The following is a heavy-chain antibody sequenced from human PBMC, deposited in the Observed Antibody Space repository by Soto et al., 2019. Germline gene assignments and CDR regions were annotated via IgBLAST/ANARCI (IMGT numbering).Heavy chain of an antibody. CDR1: GYSFTSYW. Sequence: EVQLVQSGAEVKKPGESLRISCKGSGYSFTSYWISWVRQMPGKGLEWMGRIDPSDSYTNYSPSFQGHVTISADKSISTAYLQWSSLKASDTAMYYCARQGYCSGGSCYRFDPWGQGTLVTVSS. V-gene: IGHV5-10-1*01. J-gene: IGHJ5*02. CDR2: IDPSDSYT. CDR3: ARQGYCSGGSCYRFDP. D-gene: IGHD2-15*01.